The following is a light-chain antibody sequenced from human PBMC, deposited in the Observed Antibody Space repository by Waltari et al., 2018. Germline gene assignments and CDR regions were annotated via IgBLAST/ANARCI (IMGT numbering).Light chain of an antibody. V-gene: IGKV3-15*01. J-gene: IGKJ1*01. CDR3: QQYNEWPPWT. CDR1: QSVSYT. Sequence: EIVMTQSPATLSVSPGDRVTLSCRASQSVSYTLAWYQHKPGQAPRLLMSASSTRATGVPARFSGSGSGTDFTLTISSLQSEDFAIYYCQQYNEWPPWTFGQGTRVEIK. CDR2: ASS.